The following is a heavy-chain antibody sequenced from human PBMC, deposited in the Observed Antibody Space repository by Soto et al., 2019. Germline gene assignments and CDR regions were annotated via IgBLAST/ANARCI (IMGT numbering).Heavy chain of an antibody. D-gene: IGHD3-9*01. Sequence: QVQLVQSGAEVQKPGSSVKVSCKASGGTFSSYAISWVRQAPGQGLEWMGGIIPIFGTANYAQKFQGRVTITADESTSTAYMELSSLRSEDTAVYYCARSLLRYFDWSLEGGWGQGTLVTVSS. CDR2: IIPIFGTA. V-gene: IGHV1-69*01. J-gene: IGHJ4*02. CDR3: ARSLLRYFDWSLEGG. CDR1: GGTFSSYA.